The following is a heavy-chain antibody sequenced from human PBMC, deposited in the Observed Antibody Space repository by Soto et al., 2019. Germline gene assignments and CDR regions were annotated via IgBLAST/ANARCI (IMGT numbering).Heavy chain of an antibody. Sequence: GESLKISCKGSGYSFTSYRISWVRQMPGKGLEWMGRIDPSDSYTNYSPSFQGHVTISADKSISTAYLQWSSLKASDTAMYYCALKTNYYDSSGFWFDPWGQGTLVTVSS. V-gene: IGHV5-10-1*01. CDR3: ALKTNYYDSSGFWFDP. D-gene: IGHD3-22*01. CDR1: GYSFTSYR. CDR2: IDPSDSYT. J-gene: IGHJ5*02.